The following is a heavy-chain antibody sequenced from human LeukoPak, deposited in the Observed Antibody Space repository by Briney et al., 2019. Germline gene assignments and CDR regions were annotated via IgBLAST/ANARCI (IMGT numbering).Heavy chain of an antibody. J-gene: IGHJ4*02. D-gene: IGHD3-10*01. Sequence: GGSLRLSCAASGFTVSSNYMSWVRQAPGKGLEWGSVIYSGGSTFYADSVKGRFSISRDNSKNTLYLQMNSLRAEDTAVYYCARGYGAGSRKQYYFDYWGQGTQVTVSS. CDR1: GFTVSSNY. V-gene: IGHV3-53*01. CDR2: IYSGGST. CDR3: ARGYGAGSRKQYYFDY.